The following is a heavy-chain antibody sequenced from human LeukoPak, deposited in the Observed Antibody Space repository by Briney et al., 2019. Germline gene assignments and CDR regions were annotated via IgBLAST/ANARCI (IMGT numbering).Heavy chain of an antibody. Sequence: SETLSLTCTVSGGSISSTSSYWGWIRQPPGKGLEWIATIYYSGSTYYNASLKSRITMAVDTSKNQFSLKLSSVTAADTAVYYCARGPRKLLLFGRHFDYWGQGTLVTVSS. CDR1: GGSISSTSSY. V-gene: IGHV4-39*01. CDR3: ARGPRKLLLFGRHFDY. J-gene: IGHJ4*02. D-gene: IGHD3-16*01. CDR2: IYYSGST.